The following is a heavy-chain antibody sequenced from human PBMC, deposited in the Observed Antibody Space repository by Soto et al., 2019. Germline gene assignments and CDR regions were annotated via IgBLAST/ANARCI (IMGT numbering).Heavy chain of an antibody. CDR3: ARGAVDHYAGHPCFDY. Sequence: QVQLVESGGGVVQPGRSLRLSCAASGFTFSNYGMHWVRQAPGKGLEWVAVIWYDGSNKYYADSVKGRFTISRDNSKNTLYLQMNSLRAEDTALYYCARGAVDHYAGHPCFDYWGQGTPVTVSS. D-gene: IGHD4-17*01. J-gene: IGHJ4*01. CDR1: GFTFSNYG. CDR2: IWYDGSNK. V-gene: IGHV3-33*01.